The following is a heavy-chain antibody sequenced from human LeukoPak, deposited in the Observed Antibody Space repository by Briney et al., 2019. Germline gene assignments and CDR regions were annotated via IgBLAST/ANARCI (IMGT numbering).Heavy chain of an antibody. V-gene: IGHV4-59*01. CDR1: GGSISSYY. CDR3: ARVRSNYYYMDV. J-gene: IGHJ6*03. D-gene: IGHD3-10*01. CDR2: IYYSGST. Sequence: SETLSLTCTVSGGSISSYYWSWIRQPPGKGLEWIGYIYYSGSTNYNPSLKSRVTISVDTSKNQFSLKLSSVTAADTAVYYCARVRSNYYYMDVWGKGTTVTVSS.